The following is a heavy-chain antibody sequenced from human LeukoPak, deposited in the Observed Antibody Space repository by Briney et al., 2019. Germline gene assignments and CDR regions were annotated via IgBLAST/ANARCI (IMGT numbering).Heavy chain of an antibody. J-gene: IGHJ4*02. Sequence: PSETLSLTCTVSGGSISSYYWSWIRQPPGKGLEWIGYIYYSGSTNYNPSLKSRVTISVDTSKNQFSLKLSSVTAADTAVYYCARGGELRWLQLDYWGQETLVTVSS. D-gene: IGHD5-24*01. CDR2: IYYSGST. CDR1: GGSISSYY. CDR3: ARGGELRWLQLDY. V-gene: IGHV4-59*01.